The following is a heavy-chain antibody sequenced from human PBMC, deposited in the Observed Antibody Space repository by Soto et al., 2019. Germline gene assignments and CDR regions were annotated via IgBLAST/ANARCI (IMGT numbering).Heavy chain of an antibody. CDR2: IFVDSSII. J-gene: IGHJ4*02. Sequence: GGSLRLSCVASGFTFSSYSMVWVRQAPGKGLEWISYIFVDSSIIYYADSVKGRFTVSRDNAQNSLFLLMNSLRAEDSAIYYCARDRDWAFDFWGQGALVTVS. CDR3: ARDRDWAFDF. CDR1: GFTFSSYS. D-gene: IGHD3-9*01. V-gene: IGHV3-48*04.